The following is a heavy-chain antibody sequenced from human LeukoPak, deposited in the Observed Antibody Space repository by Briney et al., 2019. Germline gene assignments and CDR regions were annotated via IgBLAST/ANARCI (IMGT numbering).Heavy chain of an antibody. CDR1: GGTFSSYA. CDR3: AKGSDFWSGYHDY. D-gene: IGHD3-3*01. V-gene: IGHV1-69*04. J-gene: IGHJ4*02. Sequence: ASVKVSCKASGGTFSSYAISWVRQAPGQGLEWMGRIIPILGIANYAQKFQGRVTITADKSTSTAYMELSSLRSEDTAVYYCAKGSDFWSGYHDYWGQGTLVTVSS. CDR2: IIPILGIA.